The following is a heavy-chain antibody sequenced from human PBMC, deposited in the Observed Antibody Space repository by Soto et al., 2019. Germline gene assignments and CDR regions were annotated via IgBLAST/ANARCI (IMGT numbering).Heavy chain of an antibody. J-gene: IGHJ2*01. V-gene: IGHV3-33*01. CDR2: IWYDGSNK. CDR1: GFTFSSYG. CDR3: ARDQVDPWYFDL. Sequence: QMQLVESGGGVVQPGRSLRLSCAASGFTFSSYGMHWVRQAPGKGLEWVAVIWYDGSNKYNADSVKGRFTISRDSSKNTLYLQMNSLRAEDTAVYYCARDQVDPWYFDLWGRGTLVTVSS. D-gene: IGHD2-2*01.